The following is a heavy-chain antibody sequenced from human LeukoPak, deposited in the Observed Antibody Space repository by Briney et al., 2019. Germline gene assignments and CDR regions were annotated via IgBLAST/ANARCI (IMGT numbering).Heavy chain of an antibody. CDR1: GFTFSSYA. CDR3: AKDQVTMVRGVSYYYYYGMDV. D-gene: IGHD3-10*01. J-gene: IGHJ6*02. Sequence: GGSLRLSCAASGFTFSSYAMSWVRQAPGKGLEWVSAISGSGGSTYYADSVKGRFTISRDNSKNTLYLQMNGLRAEDTAVYYCAKDQVTMVRGVSYYYYYGMDVWGQGTTVTVSS. CDR2: ISGSGGST. V-gene: IGHV3-23*01.